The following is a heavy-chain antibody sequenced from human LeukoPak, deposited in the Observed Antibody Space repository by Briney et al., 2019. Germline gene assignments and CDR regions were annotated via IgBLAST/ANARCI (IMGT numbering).Heavy chain of an antibody. CDR2: INHSGST. D-gene: IGHD3-22*01. Sequence: SETLSLTCAVYGGSFSGYYWSWIRQPPGKGLEWIGEINHSGSTNYNPSLKSRVTMSVDTSKNQFSLKLSSVTAADTAVYYCARDRYYYDSSGSIADVWGKGTTVTISS. CDR3: ARDRYYYDSSGSIADV. V-gene: IGHV4-34*01. CDR1: GGSFSGYY. J-gene: IGHJ6*04.